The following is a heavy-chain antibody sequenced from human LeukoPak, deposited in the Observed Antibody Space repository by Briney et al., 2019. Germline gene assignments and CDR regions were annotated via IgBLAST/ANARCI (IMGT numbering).Heavy chain of an antibody. CDR3: AKDMEAVAVYYFDY. D-gene: IGHD6-19*01. CDR2: ISWNSGSI. J-gene: IGHJ4*02. CDR1: GFTFDDYA. Sequence: GGSLRLSCAASGFTFDDYAMHWVRQAPGKGLEWVTGISWNSGSIGYADSVKGRFTISRDNAKNSLYLQMSSLRAEDTALYYCAKDMEAVAVYYFDYWGQGTLVTVSS. V-gene: IGHV3-9*01.